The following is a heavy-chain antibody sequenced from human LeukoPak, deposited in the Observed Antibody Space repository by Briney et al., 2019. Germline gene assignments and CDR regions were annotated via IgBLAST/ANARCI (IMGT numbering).Heavy chain of an antibody. Sequence: SETLSLTCTVSDGSISSSYWSWIRQSPGQGLEWIGYIHHSGNTNSSPPLKSRVTISVDTPKNQFSLKLNSVTAADTAIYYCVRWQYCGGNCFFCAFDIWGQGKMVTVSS. CDR3: VRWQYCGGNCFFCAFDI. J-gene: IGHJ3*02. V-gene: IGHV4-59*01. CDR2: IHHSGNT. D-gene: IGHD2-21*01. CDR1: DGSISSSY.